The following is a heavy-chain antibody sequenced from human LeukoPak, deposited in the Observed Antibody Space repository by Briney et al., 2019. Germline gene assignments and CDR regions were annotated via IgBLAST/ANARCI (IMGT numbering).Heavy chain of an antibody. V-gene: IGHV1-2*02. Sequence: GASVKVSCKASVYTFTGYYIHWVRQAPGQGLEGMGWISPNSGGANYAQKFRGRVTMTRDTSITTAYMELSSLKSDDTALYYCARVYYLWKSYRYLFDYWGQGSLVTVSS. CDR2: ISPNSGGA. J-gene: IGHJ4*02. D-gene: IGHD3-16*02. CDR3: ARVYYLWKSYRYLFDY. CDR1: VYTFTGYY.